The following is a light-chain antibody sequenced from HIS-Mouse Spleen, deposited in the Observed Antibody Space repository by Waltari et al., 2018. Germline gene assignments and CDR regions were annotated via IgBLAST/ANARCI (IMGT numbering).Light chain of an antibody. J-gene: IGKJ4*01. CDR2: WAS. CDR3: QQYYSTPLT. CDR1: QSVLYSSNNKNY. Sequence: DIVMTQSPDSLAVSLGERATINCKSSQSVLYSSNNKNYLAWYQQKPGPPPKLLIYWASTRESGVPDRFSGSGSRTDFTLTISSLQAEDVAVYYCQQYYSTPLTFGGGTKVEIK. V-gene: IGKV4-1*01.